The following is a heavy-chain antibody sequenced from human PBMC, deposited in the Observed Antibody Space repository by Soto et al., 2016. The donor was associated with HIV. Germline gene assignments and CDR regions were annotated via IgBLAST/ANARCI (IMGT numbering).Heavy chain of an antibody. D-gene: IGHD3-22*01. V-gene: IGHV3-23*01. J-gene: IGHJ4*02. CDR3: AKDSKSSFFYDSSGRGKYYFDS. CDR2: MSGNGDST. CDR1: GFNFSSYA. Sequence: EVQLLESGGGFVQPGGSVRLSCAASGFNFSSYAMSWVRQAPGKGLEWVSAMSGNGDSTYYVDSVKGRFTMSRDNSKNTLFLHMNNLRAEDTAVFYCAKDSKSSFFYDSSGRGKYYFDSWGPGILVTVSS.